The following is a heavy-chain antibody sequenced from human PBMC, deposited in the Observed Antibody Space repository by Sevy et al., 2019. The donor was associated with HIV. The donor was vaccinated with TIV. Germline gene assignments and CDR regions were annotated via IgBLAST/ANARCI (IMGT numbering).Heavy chain of an antibody. V-gene: IGHV3-73*01. CDR1: GFNFSGST. D-gene: IGHD6-19*01. Sequence: GGSLRLSCAASGFNFSGSTMYWVRQASGKGLEWVGRIRRKVNIYATAYAASVKGRFTISRDDSKNTAYLQMNGLKTEDTAMYYCSSQRGIAVAGDYFDYWGQGTLVTVSS. CDR2: IRRKVNIYAT. CDR3: SSQRGIAVAGDYFDY. J-gene: IGHJ4*02.